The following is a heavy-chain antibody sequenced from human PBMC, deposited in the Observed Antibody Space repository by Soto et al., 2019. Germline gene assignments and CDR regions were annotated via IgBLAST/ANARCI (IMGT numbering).Heavy chain of an antibody. J-gene: IGHJ3*02. CDR3: TRFNSGSYYPAIAFDI. Sequence: PGGSLRLSCTASGFTFGDYAMSWFRQAPGKGLEWVGFIRSKAYGGTTEYAASVKGRFTISRDDSKSIAYLQMNSLKTEDTAVYYCTRFNSGSYYPAIAFDIWGQGTMVTVSS. CDR1: GFTFGDYA. V-gene: IGHV3-49*03. CDR2: IRSKAYGGTT. D-gene: IGHD1-26*01.